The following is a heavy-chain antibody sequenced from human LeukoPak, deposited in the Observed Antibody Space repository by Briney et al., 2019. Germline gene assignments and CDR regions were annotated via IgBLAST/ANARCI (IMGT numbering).Heavy chain of an antibody. V-gene: IGHV4-34*01. Sequence: SETLSLTCAVYGGSFSGYYWSWIRQPPGKGLEWIGSIYYSGSTYYNPSLKSRVTISVDTSKNQFSLKLSSVTAADTAVYYCASYDFWANWFDPWGQGTLVTVSS. CDR2: IYYSGST. J-gene: IGHJ5*02. CDR1: GGSFSGYY. CDR3: ASYDFWANWFDP. D-gene: IGHD3-3*01.